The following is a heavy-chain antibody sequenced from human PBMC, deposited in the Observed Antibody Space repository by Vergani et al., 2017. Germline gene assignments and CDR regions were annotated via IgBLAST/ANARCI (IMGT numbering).Heavy chain of an antibody. Sequence: QVQLVQSGAEVKKPGASVKVSCKASGYTFTSYGISWVRQAPGQGLEWMGWISAYNGNTNYAQKVQGRVTMTTDTSTSTAYMELRSLRSDDTAVYYCARDQPSGSGYYYLNDYYYGMDVWGQGTTVTVSS. CDR3: ARDQPSGSGYYYLNDYYYGMDV. V-gene: IGHV1-18*04. CDR1: GYTFTSYG. J-gene: IGHJ6*02. D-gene: IGHD3-22*01. CDR2: ISAYNGNT.